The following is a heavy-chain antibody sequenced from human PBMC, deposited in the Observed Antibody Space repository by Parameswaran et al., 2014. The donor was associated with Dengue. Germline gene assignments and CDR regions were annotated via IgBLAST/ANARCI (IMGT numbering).Heavy chain of an antibody. CDR3: ARDLIAAAGTGKYYYYGMDV. V-gene: IGHV3-21*01. Sequence: VRQMPGKGLEWVSSISSSSSYIYYADSVKGRFTISRDNAKNSLYLQMNSLRAEDTAVYYCARDLIAAAGTGKYYYYGMDVWGQGTTVTVSS. D-gene: IGHD6-13*01. J-gene: IGHJ6*02. CDR2: ISSSSSYI.